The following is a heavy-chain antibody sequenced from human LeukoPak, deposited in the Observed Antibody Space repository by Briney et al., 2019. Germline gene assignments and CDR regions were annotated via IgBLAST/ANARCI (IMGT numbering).Heavy chain of an antibody. Sequence: SETLSLTCCVSGVSVSNYYWNWIRQPPGKGLEWIGYVYYTGSTNYNPSLKSRVTMFEDKSKNQFSLRLYSVTVADTAVYSCARHFAYSSSSYFDYWGQGSLVTVSS. CDR1: GVSVSNYY. CDR3: ARHFAYSSSSYFDY. V-gene: IGHV4-59*08. CDR2: VYYTGST. D-gene: IGHD6-6*01. J-gene: IGHJ4*02.